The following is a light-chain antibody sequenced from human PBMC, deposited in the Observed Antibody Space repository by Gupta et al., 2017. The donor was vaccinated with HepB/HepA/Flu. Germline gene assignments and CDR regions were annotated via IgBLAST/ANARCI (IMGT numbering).Light chain of an antibody. CDR2: GAS. CDR3: QQDGSSPIT. J-gene: IGKJ5*01. Sequence: EIVLTLSPGTLSLSPGERATLSCRASQSVSSNYLAWYQQKPAQAPRLLIYGASSRATGIPDRFSGSGSRTDFILTISRLAPEDFAVYHCQQDGSSPITFGQGARLEIK. V-gene: IGKV3-20*01. CDR1: QSVSSNY.